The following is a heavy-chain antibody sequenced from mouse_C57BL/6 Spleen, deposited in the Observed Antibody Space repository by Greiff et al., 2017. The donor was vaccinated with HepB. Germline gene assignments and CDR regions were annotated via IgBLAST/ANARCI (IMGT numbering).Heavy chain of an antibody. CDR3: ARTGYDYEYYYAMDY. CDR2: IYPGDGDT. Sequence: VQGVESGPELVKPGASVKISCKASGYAFSSSWMNWVKQRPGKGLEWIGRIYPGDGDTNYNGKFKGKATLTADKSSSTAYMQLSSLTSEDSAVYFCARTGYDYEYYYAMDYWGQGTSVTVSS. V-gene: IGHV1-82*01. CDR1: GYAFSSSW. D-gene: IGHD2-4*01. J-gene: IGHJ4*01.